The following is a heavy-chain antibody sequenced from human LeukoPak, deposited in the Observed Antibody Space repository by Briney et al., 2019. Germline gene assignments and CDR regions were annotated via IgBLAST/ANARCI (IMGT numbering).Heavy chain of an antibody. V-gene: IGHV4-4*07. CDR3: ARGGYSSGWSFDL. CDR1: GGSISGYY. Sequence: SETLSLTCAVSGGSISGYYWTWIRQPAGKGLEWIGRIYTSGSTNCNPSLKSRVTMSVDTSKNQFSLKLSSVTAADTAVYYCARGGYSSGWSFDLWGRGTLVTVSS. D-gene: IGHD3-22*01. J-gene: IGHJ2*01. CDR2: IYTSGST.